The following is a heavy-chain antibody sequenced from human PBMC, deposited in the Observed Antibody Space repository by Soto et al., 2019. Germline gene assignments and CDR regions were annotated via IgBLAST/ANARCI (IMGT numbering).Heavy chain of an antibody. CDR3: ARDGYCTDGACYNGEDY. CDR2: IWYDGSNK. Sequence: QVQLVESGGGVVQPGRSLRLSCAASGFTFSSYGMHWVRQAPGKGLEWVAIIWYDGSNKYYADSVKGRFTISRDNSKNTLSLQMNSLRAEDTAVYYCARDGYCTDGACYNGEDYWGQGTLVTVSS. D-gene: IGHD2-8*01. V-gene: IGHV3-33*01. CDR1: GFTFSSYG. J-gene: IGHJ4*02.